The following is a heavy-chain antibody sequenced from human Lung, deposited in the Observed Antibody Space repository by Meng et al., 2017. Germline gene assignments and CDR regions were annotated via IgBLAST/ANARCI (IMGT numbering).Heavy chain of an antibody. CDR1: GYNFPDYW. CDR2: IDPKSGDT. J-gene: IGHJ4*02. Sequence: QVQVVQSGAEVKTPGASVKVSCKPSGYNFPDYWLHWVRRAPGQGLEWMGRIDPKSGDTHYAQRFKGRVTMTGDTSISTAYMELSGLRSDDTAMYYCARDEDISAAGKLFGDYWGQGTLVTVSS. V-gene: IGHV1-2*06. CDR3: ARDEDISAAGKLFGDY. D-gene: IGHD6-13*01.